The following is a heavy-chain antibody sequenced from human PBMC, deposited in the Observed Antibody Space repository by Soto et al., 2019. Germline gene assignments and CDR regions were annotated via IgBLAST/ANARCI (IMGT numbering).Heavy chain of an antibody. CDR2: IYYSGST. D-gene: IGHD5-12*01. CDR1: GGSISSSSYY. V-gene: IGHV4-39*01. Sequence: SETLSLTCTVSGGSISSSSYYWGWIRQPPGKGLEWIGSIYYSGSTYYNPSLKSRVTISVDTSKNQFSLKLSSVTAADTAVYYCACPRGYSGYDPFYYWGQGTLVTVSS. CDR3: ACPRGYSGYDPFYY. J-gene: IGHJ4*02.